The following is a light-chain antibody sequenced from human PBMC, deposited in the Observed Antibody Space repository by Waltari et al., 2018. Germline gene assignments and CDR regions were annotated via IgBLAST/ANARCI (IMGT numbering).Light chain of an antibody. CDR1: SGYSNYK. J-gene: IGLJ2*01. CDR3: GTDHGTGSNFVVV. Sequence: QPVLTQPPSASASLGASVTLTCTLSSGYSNYKVDWYQQRPGKGPRFVMRVGPGGIVGSKGDGIPDRFSVLGSGLNRYLTIKNIQEEDESDYHCGTDHGTGSNFVVVFGGGTKLTVL. V-gene: IGLV9-49*01. CDR2: VGPGGIVG.